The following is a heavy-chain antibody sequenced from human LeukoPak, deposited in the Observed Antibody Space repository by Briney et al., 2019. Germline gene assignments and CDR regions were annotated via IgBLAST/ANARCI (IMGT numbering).Heavy chain of an antibody. CDR2: IYYSGST. CDR1: GGSISSSSYY. CDR3: ARHLRAGTMVRGVVMDV. J-gene: IGHJ6*02. V-gene: IGHV4-39*01. D-gene: IGHD3-10*01. Sequence: PSETLSLTCTVSGGSISSSSYYWGWIRQPPGKGLEWIGSIYYSGSTYYNPSLKSRVTISVDTSKNQFSLKLSSVTAADTAVYYCARHLRAGTMVRGVVMDVWGQGNPGHRLL.